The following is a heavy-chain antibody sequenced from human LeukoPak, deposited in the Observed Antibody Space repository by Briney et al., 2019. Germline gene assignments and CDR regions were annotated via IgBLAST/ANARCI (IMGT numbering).Heavy chain of an antibody. J-gene: IGHJ6*03. CDR1: GFTFSNAW. CDR3: TTVYYDFWSGYYYYCYYMDV. Sequence: PGGSLRLSCAASGFTFSNAWMSWVRQAPGKGLEWVGRIKSKTDGGTTDYAAPVKGRFTISRDDSKNTLYLQMNSLKTEDTAVYCCTTVYYDFWSGYYYYCYYMDVWGKGTTVTVSS. V-gene: IGHV3-15*01. D-gene: IGHD3-3*01. CDR2: IKSKTDGGTT.